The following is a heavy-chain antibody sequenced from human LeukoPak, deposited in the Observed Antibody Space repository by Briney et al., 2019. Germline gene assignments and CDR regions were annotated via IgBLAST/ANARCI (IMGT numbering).Heavy chain of an antibody. J-gene: IGHJ5*02. CDR3: ARDRRLFGSWTRLRGHQYNWFDP. CDR1: GFTFSSYW. CDR2: IKQDGSEK. V-gene: IGHV3-7*01. D-gene: IGHD3-10*01. Sequence: GGSLRLSCAASGFTFSSYWMSWVRQAPGKGLEWVANIKQDGSEKYYVDSVKGRFTISRDNAKNSLYLQMNSLRAEDTAVYYCARDRRLFGSWTRLRGHQYNWFDPWGQGTLVTVSS.